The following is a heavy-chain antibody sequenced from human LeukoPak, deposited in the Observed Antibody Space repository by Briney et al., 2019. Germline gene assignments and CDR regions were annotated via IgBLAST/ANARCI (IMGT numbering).Heavy chain of an antibody. D-gene: IGHD3-9*01. CDR3: ARGKRDLDILNL. CDR1: GGSISSGSYY. V-gene: IGHV4-61*02. J-gene: IGHJ5*02. Sequence: SETLSLTCTVSGGSISSGSYYWSWIRQPAGKGLEWIGRIYTSGSTNYNPSLKSRVTISVDTSKNQFSLKLSSVTAADTAVYYCARGKRDLDILNLWGQGTLVTISS. CDR2: IYTSGST.